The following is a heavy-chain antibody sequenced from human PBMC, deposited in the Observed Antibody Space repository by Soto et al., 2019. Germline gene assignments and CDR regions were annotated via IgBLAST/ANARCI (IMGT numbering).Heavy chain of an antibody. Sequence: EVQLLESGGGLVQPGGSLRISCAASGFTFSSYAMSWVRQAPGKGLEWVSAISGSGASTYYADSVKGRFTISRDNAKNTLFLQMNSLRAEDTAVYYCAKDSPYSSSWAPFDYWGQGTLVTVSS. CDR1: GFTFSSYA. CDR3: AKDSPYSSSWAPFDY. V-gene: IGHV3-23*01. D-gene: IGHD6-13*01. CDR2: ISGSGAST. J-gene: IGHJ4*02.